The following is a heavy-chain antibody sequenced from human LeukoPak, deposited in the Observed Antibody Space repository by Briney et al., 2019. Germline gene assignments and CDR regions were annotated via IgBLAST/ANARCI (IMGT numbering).Heavy chain of an antibody. CDR3: ARGYDILTGYSQGGFDY. J-gene: IGHJ4*02. D-gene: IGHD3-9*01. V-gene: IGHV4-34*01. CDR2: VGHSGSA. Sequence: PSETLSLTCAVYGGSFSGYYWSWIRQPPGKGLEWIGDVGHSGSADYNPSLKSRVTISVDTSKSQFSLKLSSVTAADTAVYYCARGYDILTGYSQGGFDYWGQGTLVTVSS. CDR1: GGSFSGYY.